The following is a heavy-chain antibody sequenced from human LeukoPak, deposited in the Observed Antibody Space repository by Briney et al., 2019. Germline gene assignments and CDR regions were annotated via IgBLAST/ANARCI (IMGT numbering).Heavy chain of an antibody. CDR3: ARDGGYGSGSAL. Sequence: PSETLSLTCTVSGGTISSYYWNWIRQPPGKGLEWIGYIHDSGSTKYNPSLKSRVTISVDTSKNQFSLKLSSVTAADTAVYYCARDGGYGSGSALWGQGTLITVSS. V-gene: IGHV4-59*08. J-gene: IGHJ4*02. CDR2: IHDSGST. D-gene: IGHD3-10*01. CDR1: GGTISSYY.